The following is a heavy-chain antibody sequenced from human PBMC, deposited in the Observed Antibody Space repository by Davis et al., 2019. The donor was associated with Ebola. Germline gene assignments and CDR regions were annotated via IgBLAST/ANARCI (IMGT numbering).Heavy chain of an antibody. J-gene: IGHJ4*02. CDR1: GYTFTGYY. Sequence: ASEKVSCKASGYTFTGYYIHWVRQAPGQGLEWMGQISPNSGGTNYAQKFQGRVTMTRDTSISTAYMELSRLTSDDTAVYYCARGLYGWYYFDYWGQGTLVTVSS. D-gene: IGHD6-19*01. V-gene: IGHV1-2*06. CDR3: ARGLYGWYYFDY. CDR2: ISPNSGGT.